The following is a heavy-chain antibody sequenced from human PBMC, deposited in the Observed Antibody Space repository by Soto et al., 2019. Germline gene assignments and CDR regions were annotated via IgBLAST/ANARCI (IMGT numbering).Heavy chain of an antibody. CDR1: GFSLNSDEVG. J-gene: IGHJ3*01. D-gene: IGHD1-1*01. Sequence: QITLKESAPTLVKPTETLTLTCAFSGFSLNSDEVGVGWIRQPPGKALECLALLYGNGDTLFSPSLKSRLTITKDTSANLVVLSLANVDPVDTATYYCAHTGHLVDAFDFWGQGTLVTVSS. V-gene: IGHV2-5*01. CDR3: AHTGHLVDAFDF. CDR2: LYGNGDT.